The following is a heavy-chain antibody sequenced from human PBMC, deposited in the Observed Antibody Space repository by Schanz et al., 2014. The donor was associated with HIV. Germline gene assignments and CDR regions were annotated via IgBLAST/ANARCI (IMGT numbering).Heavy chain of an antibody. CDR3: AKDRNYYDSKYRGKGNYYYYYGMDV. CDR2: IWYDGSNK. Sequence: QVQLVESGGGVVQPGRSLRLSCAVSGFTFSSYGMHWVRQAPGKGLEWVAVIWYDGSNKYYADSVKGRFTISRDKSKNTLYLEMNSLRAEDTAVYYCAKDRNYYDSKYRGKGNYYYYYGMDVWGQGTKVTVSS. CDR1: GFTFSSYG. V-gene: IGHV3-33*03. J-gene: IGHJ6*02. D-gene: IGHD3-22*01.